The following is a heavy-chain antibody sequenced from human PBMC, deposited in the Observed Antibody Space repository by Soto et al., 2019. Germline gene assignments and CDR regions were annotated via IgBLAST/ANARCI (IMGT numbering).Heavy chain of an antibody. V-gene: IGHV1-69*01. CDR3: ARDGGMHSGGIDY. CDR2: IIPIFGTA. J-gene: IGHJ4*02. D-gene: IGHD1-26*01. CDR1: GGTFSSYY. Sequence: QVQLVQSGAEVKKPGSSVKVSCKASGGTFSSYYINWVRQAPGQGLEWMGEIIPIFGTANYAQKLQGRVTITADESTSTAYMELSSLRSDDTAVYYCARDGGMHSGGIDYWGQGTLVTVSS.